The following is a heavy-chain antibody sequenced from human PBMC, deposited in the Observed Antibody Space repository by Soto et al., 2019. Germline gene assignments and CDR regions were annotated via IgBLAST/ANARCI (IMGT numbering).Heavy chain of an antibody. V-gene: IGHV2-5*01. Sequence: QITLKESGPSLVKPTQTLTLTCSVSGFSLNSSRVGVGWFRQTPGKALEWLALIYWNDDLRYSPSLKSRLNVSKDSSKNQVVLTLTHMTPVDTATYYCAHSLGGFSSFYYQGMDVWGQGTTVTVSS. J-gene: IGHJ6*02. CDR3: AHSLGGFSSFYYQGMDV. CDR2: IYWNDDL. CDR1: GFSLNSSRVG. D-gene: IGHD2-15*01.